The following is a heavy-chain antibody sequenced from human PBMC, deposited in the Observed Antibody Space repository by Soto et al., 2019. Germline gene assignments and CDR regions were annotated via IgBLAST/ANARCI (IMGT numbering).Heavy chain of an antibody. CDR3: ARVTVVTRVRAFDI. V-gene: IGHV4-30-4*01. CDR2: IYYSGST. D-gene: IGHD3-10*01. CDR1: GGSISSGDYY. Sequence: SETLSLTCTVSGGSISSGDYYWSWIRQPPGKGLEWIGYIYYSGSTYYNPSLKSRVTISVDTSKNQFSLKLSSVTAADTAVYYCARVTVVTRVRAFDIWGQGTMVTVSS. J-gene: IGHJ3*02.